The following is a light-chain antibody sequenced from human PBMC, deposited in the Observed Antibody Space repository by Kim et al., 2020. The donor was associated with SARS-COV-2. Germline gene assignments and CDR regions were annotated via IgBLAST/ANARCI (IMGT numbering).Light chain of an antibody. J-gene: IGKJ1*01. CDR3: QKYNKWPPWT. V-gene: IGKV3-15*01. Sequence: TQSPATLSVSPGDTITLSCRASHNIIRDLAWYQHRPGLAPTLLIYAASTRPTGIPARFSGSGSGTEFTLTISGLQSGDIGFYYCQKYNKWPPWTFGQGTKMDIK. CDR2: AAS. CDR1: HNIIRD.